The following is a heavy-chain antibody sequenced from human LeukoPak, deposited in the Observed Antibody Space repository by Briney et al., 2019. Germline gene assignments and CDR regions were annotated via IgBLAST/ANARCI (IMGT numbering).Heavy chain of an antibody. J-gene: IGHJ4*02. Sequence: APVKVSCKASGGTFSSYAISWVRQAPGQGLEWMGGIIPIFGTANYAQKFQGRVTITADESTSTAYMELSSLRSEDTAVYYCARSPHYDSSGYYFDYWGQGTLVTVSS. CDR2: IIPIFGTA. CDR3: ARSPHYDSSGYYFDY. CDR1: GGTFSSYA. V-gene: IGHV1-69*13. D-gene: IGHD3-22*01.